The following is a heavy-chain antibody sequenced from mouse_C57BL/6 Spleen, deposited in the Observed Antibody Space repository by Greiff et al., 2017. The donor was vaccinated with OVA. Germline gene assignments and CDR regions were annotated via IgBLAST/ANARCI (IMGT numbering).Heavy chain of an antibody. J-gene: IGHJ3*01. CDR3: ARAGTEFAY. Sequence: VQLQQPGAELVMPGASVKLSCKASGYTFTSYWMHWVKQRPGQGLEWIGEIDPSDSYTNYNQKFKGKSTLTVDKSSSTAYMQLSSLTSEDSAVYYCARAGTEFAYWGQGTLVTVSA. V-gene: IGHV1-69*01. D-gene: IGHD4-1*01. CDR2: IDPSDSYT. CDR1: GYTFTSYW.